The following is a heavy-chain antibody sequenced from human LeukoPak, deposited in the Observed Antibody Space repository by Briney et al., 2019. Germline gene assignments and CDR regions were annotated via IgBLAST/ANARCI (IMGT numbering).Heavy chain of an antibody. J-gene: IGHJ4*02. CDR1: GFVFSKYA. CDR3: ARDPYSHDSSGFSYFLQY. V-gene: IGHV3-30-3*01. Sequence: GGSLRLSCAGSGFVFSKYAVHWVRQAPGKGLEWVAVVSYDGDFKLYGDSVKGRFTISRDNSQNMLFLQMNDLRPQDAATYFCARDPYSHDSSGFSYFLQYWGQGTVVTVSS. D-gene: IGHD6-19*01. CDR2: VSYDGDFK.